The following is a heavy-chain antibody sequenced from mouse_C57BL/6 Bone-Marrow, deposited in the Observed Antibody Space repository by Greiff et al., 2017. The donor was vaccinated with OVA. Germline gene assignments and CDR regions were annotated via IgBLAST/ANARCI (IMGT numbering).Heavy chain of an antibody. D-gene: IGHD1-1*01. CDR3: ARHDPYYYGSSYAY. CDR2: ISNGGGST. Sequence: EVKLQESGGGLVQPGGSLKLSCAASGFTFSDYYMYWVRQTPEKRLEWVAYISNGGGSTYYPDTVKGRFTISRDNAKNTLYLQMSRLKSEDTAMYYCARHDPYYYGSSYAYWGQGTLVTVSA. J-gene: IGHJ3*01. CDR1: GFTFSDYY. V-gene: IGHV5-12*01.